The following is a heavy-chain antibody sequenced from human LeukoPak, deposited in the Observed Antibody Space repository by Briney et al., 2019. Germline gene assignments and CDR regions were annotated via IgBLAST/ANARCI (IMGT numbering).Heavy chain of an antibody. Sequence: SETLSLTCTVSGGSISSYYWSWIRQPPGKGLEWIGYIYYSGSTNYNPSLKSRVTISVDTSKNQFSLKLSSVTAADTAVYYCAARTYYYDSSGYRGVDYWGQGTLVTVSS. CDR1: GGSISSYY. D-gene: IGHD3-22*01. V-gene: IGHV4-59*08. J-gene: IGHJ4*02. CDR2: IYYSGST. CDR3: AARTYYYDSSGYRGVDY.